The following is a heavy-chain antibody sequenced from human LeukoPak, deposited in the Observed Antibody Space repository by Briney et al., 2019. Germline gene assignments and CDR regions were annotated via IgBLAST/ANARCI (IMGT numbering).Heavy chain of an antibody. V-gene: IGHV3-30*04. D-gene: IGHD3-22*01. CDR2: TSYDGSNK. J-gene: IGHJ3*02. CDR1: GFTLSSYA. Sequence: GGSLRLSCAASGFTLSSYAMHWVRQAPGKGLEWVAVTSYDGSNKYYADSVKGRFTISRDNSKNTLYLQMNSLRAEDTAVYYCARMPYDDNGDAFDIWGQGTMVTVSS. CDR3: ARMPYDDNGDAFDI.